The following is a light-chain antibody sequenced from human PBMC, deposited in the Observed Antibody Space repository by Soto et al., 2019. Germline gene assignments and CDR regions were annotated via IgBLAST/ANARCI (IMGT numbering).Light chain of an antibody. Sequence: EIVLTQSPGTLSLSPGERATLSCRASQSVSSSYLAWYQHKPGQAPRLLIYGASSRATGIPDRFSGSGSGTDFTLTISRLEPEDFAVYYCQQYDSSPPAFGQGTKLEIK. CDR2: GAS. CDR1: QSVSSSY. CDR3: QQYDSSPPA. J-gene: IGKJ2*01. V-gene: IGKV3-20*01.